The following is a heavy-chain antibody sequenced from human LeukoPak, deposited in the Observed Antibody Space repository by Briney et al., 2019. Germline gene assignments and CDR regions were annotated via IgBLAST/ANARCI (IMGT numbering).Heavy chain of an antibody. V-gene: IGHV4-34*01. D-gene: IGHD2-15*01. J-gene: IGHJ5*02. CDR1: GGSFSGYY. Sequence: PSETLSLTCAVYGGSFSGYYWSWIRQPPGKGLEWIGEINHSGSTNYNPSLKSRVTISVDTSKNQFSLKLSSVTAADTAVYYCARDTYSHWFDPWGQGTLVTVSS. CDR3: ARDTYSHWFDP. CDR2: INHSGST.